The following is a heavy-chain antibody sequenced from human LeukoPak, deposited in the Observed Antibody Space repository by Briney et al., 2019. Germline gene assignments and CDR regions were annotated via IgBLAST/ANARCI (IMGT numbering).Heavy chain of an antibody. D-gene: IGHD1-26*01. CDR1: GFNFRGYA. CDR2: ISGSGARA. J-gene: IGHJ6*02. Sequence: GSLRLSCAASGFNFRGYAMSWVRQAPGKGLEWVSAISGSGARAHYAESVRGRFTISRDNSQNTLHLQMNSPRAEDTAVYYCAKEVVLGETNYYYYGMDVWGQGTTVTVSS. V-gene: IGHV3-23*01. CDR3: AKEVVLGETNYYYYGMDV.